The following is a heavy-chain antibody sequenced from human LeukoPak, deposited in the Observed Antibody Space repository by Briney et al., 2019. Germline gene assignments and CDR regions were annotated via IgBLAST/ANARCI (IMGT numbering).Heavy chain of an antibody. J-gene: IGHJ4*02. CDR1: GFTFSSYG. V-gene: IGHV3-30*03. CDR3: ARVIAAADPDY. Sequence: QTGGSLRLSCAASGFTFSSYGMHWVRQAPGKGLEWVAVISYDGSNKYYADSVKGRFTISRDNSKNTLYLQMNSLRAEDTAVYYCARVIAAADPDYWGQGTLVTVSS. D-gene: IGHD6-13*01. CDR2: ISYDGSNK.